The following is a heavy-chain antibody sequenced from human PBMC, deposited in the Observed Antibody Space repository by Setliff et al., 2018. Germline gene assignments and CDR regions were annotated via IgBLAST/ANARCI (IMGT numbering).Heavy chain of an antibody. Sequence: ASVKVSCKASGYTFANSIVSWVRQAPGQGLEWMGWISADNGNTHIKEKFQGRVSMTTDTSTNTGYMELRNLTPDDTAVYFCERLVRYCTQRACQRTQDADLWGQGTQVTVSS. CDR2: ISADNGNT. CDR3: ERLVRYCTQRACQRTQDADL. D-gene: IGHD2-8*01. J-gene: IGHJ5*02. CDR1: GYTFANSI. V-gene: IGHV1-18*04.